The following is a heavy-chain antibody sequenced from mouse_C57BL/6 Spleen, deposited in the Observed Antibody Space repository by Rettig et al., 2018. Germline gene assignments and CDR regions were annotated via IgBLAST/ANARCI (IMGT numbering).Heavy chain of an antibody. J-gene: IGHJ1*03. V-gene: IGHV1-42*01. CDR1: GYSFTGYY. D-gene: IGHD2-1*01. CDR2: INPSTGGT. CDR3: ARRGNPYWYFDV. Sequence: EVQLQQSGPELVKPGASVKISCKASGYSFTGYYMNWVKQSPENSLEWIGEINPSTGGTTYNQKFKAKATLTVDKSSSTAYMQLKSLTSEDSAVYYCARRGNPYWYFDVWGTGTTVTVSS.